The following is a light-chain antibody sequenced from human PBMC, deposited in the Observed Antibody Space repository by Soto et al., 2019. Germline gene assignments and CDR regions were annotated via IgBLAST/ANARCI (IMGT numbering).Light chain of an antibody. CDR3: QHYHDFQYT. CDR1: QSIGSW. J-gene: IGKJ2*01. V-gene: IGKV1-5*03. CDR2: KAT. Sequence: DIQMTQSPSTLSASVGDGVTITCRASQSIGSWLAWYQQKPGKAPKLLIYKATNLQSGVPSRFSGSGSGTDFSLIISSLQPVDSATYFCQHYHDFQYTFGPGTKLEI.